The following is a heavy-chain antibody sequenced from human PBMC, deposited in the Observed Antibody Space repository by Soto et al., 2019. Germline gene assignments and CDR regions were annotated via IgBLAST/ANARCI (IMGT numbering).Heavy chain of an antibody. V-gene: IGHV4-31*03. J-gene: IGHJ3*02. D-gene: IGHD4-17*01. CDR1: GGSISNNDYY. Sequence: SETLSLTCTVSGGSISNNDYYWTWIRQRPGKGLEWIGYNHHSGSTYYNPSLKSRVTISLDTSQNQFSLKLSSVTAADTAVYYCASDLGDSGAFHIWGQGTMVTVSS. CDR2: NHHSGST. CDR3: ASDLGDSGAFHI.